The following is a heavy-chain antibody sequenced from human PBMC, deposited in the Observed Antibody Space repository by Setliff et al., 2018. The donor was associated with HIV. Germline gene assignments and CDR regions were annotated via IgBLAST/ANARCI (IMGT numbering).Heavy chain of an antibody. V-gene: IGHV3-30*02. CDR2: IRYDGSNK. J-gene: IGHJ4*02. CDR1: GFTFSSYG. Sequence: PGGSLRLSCAASGFTFSSYGMHWVRQAPGKGLEWVAFIRYDGSNKYYADSVKGRFTISRDNSKNTLYLQMNSLRAEDTAVYYCARDQSSSSWSIEYYFDYWGQGTLVTVSS. D-gene: IGHD6-13*01. CDR3: ARDQSSSSWSIEYYFDY.